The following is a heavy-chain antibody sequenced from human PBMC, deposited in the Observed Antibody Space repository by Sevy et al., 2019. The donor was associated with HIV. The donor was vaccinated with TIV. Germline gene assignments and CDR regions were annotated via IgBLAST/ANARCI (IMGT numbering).Heavy chain of an antibody. CDR2: IYWDDDK. CDR3: TYTVIELGNCSGGTCYYSDH. Sequence: SGPTLVNPTQTLTLTCTFSGFSLSSSGVSVGWTRQPPGKAPEWLALIYWDDDKRYSPSLESRLTITKDTSKNQVVLXMTNMDPVDTGTYHCTYTVIELGNCSGGTCYYSDHWGQGTLVTVSS. D-gene: IGHD2-15*01. J-gene: IGHJ4*02. CDR1: GFSLSSSGVS. V-gene: IGHV2-5*02.